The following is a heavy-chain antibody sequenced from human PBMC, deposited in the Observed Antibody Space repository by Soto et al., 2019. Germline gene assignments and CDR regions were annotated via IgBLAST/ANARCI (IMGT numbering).Heavy chain of an antibody. CDR1: GYTFTSYG. CDR2: ISAYNGNT. CDR3: ARGGYSMSTSCHFDDY. D-gene: IGHD2-2*01. V-gene: IGHV1-18*01. Sequence: QVQLVQSGAEVKKPGASVKVSCKASGYTFTSYGISWVRQAPGQGLEWMGWISAYNGNTNYAQKLQGRVTMTTDTSTSTACMKLRSLNSDDTAVSSCARGGYSMSTSCHFDDYWGKGTLVTVSS. J-gene: IGHJ4*02.